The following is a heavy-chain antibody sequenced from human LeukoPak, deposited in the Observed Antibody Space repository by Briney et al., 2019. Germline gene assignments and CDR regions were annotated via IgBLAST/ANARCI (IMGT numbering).Heavy chain of an antibody. CDR3: ARAAEGYCSGGSCYGMDV. CDR1: GVTFNTYS. D-gene: IGHD2-15*01. J-gene: IGHJ6*02. V-gene: IGHV4-34*01. Sequence: PGGSLRLSCAASGVTFNTYSMNWVRQPPGKGLEWIGEINHSGSTNYNPSLKSRVTISVDTSKNQFSLKLSSVTAADTAVYYCARAAEGYCSGGSCYGMDVWGHGTRVTVSS. CDR2: INHSGST.